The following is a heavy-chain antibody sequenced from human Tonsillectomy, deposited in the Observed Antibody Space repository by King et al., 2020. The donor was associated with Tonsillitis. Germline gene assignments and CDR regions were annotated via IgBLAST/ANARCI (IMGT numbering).Heavy chain of an antibody. D-gene: IGHD6-13*01. CDR1: GFIFSDYY. J-gene: IGHJ3*02. CDR2: ISSGSSYT. Sequence: VQLVESGGGLVKPGGSLRLSCAASGFIFSDYYMSWIRQAPGRGLEWVSCISSGSSYTNYADSVKGRFTISRDNAKNSLYLQMSSLRAEDTAVYYCARGEQLEDAFDIWGQGTMVTVSS. CDR3: ARGEQLEDAFDI. V-gene: IGHV3-11*05.